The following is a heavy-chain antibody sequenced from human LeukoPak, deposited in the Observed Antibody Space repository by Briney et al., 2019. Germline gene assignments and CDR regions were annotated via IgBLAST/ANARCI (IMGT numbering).Heavy chain of an antibody. D-gene: IGHD3-3*01. CDR3: ARGDTIFGVVSKDNWFDP. Sequence: SETLSLTCAVYGGSFSVYYWSWIRQPPGKGLEWIGEINHSGSTNYNPSLKSRVTISVDTSKNQFSLKLSSVTAADTAVYYCARGDTIFGVVSKDNWFDPWGQGTLVTVSS. CDR1: GGSFSVYY. CDR2: INHSGST. V-gene: IGHV4-34*01. J-gene: IGHJ5*02.